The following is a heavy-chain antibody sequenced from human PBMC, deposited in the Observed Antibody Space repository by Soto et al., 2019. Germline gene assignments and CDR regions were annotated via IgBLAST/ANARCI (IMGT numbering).Heavy chain of an antibody. CDR3: ARDPLYDYGDYVGFDY. CDR1: GFTFSSYG. V-gene: IGHV3-33*01. Sequence: QVQLVESGGGVVQPGRSLRLSCAASGFTFSSYGMHWVRQAPGKGLEWVAVIWYDGSNKYYADSVKGRFTISRDNSKNTLYLQMNSLIAEDTAVYYCARDPLYDYGDYVGFDYWGQGTLVTVSS. J-gene: IGHJ4*02. CDR2: IWYDGSNK. D-gene: IGHD4-17*01.